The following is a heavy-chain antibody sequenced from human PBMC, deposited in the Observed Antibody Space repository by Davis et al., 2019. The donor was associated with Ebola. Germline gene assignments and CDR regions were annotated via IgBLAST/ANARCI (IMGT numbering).Heavy chain of an antibody. D-gene: IGHD4-17*01. V-gene: IGHV1-69*05. CDR3: ARDYGDYIWFDP. CDR1: GGTFSSYA. CDR2: IIPIFGTA. Sequence: AASVKVSCKASGGTFSSYAISWVRQAPGQGLEWMGGIIPIFGTANYAQKLQGRVTMTTDTSTSTAYMELRSLTPDDTAVYYCARDYGDYIWFDPWGQGSLVTVSS. J-gene: IGHJ5*02.